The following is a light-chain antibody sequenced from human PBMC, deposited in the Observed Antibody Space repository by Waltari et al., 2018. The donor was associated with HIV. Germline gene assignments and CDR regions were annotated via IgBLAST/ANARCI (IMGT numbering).Light chain of an antibody. J-gene: IGLJ3*02. CDR1: TFHVGFHQ. CDR2: KNN. CDR3: ASWDDSLSGWV. Sequence: QSVLTQFPSVSATPGPRVTIACSGSTFHVGFHQVHWDQQLPGAAPRLIIGKNNQRPSGVPDRFSGSKSGTSAALAIRGRRPEDEADYYCASWDDSLSGWVFGVGTKLSVL. V-gene: IGLV1-47*01.